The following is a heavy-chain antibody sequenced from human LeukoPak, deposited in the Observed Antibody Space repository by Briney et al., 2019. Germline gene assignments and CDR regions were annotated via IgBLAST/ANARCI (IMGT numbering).Heavy chain of an antibody. D-gene: IGHD6-19*01. CDR1: GYSIRTSYY. J-gene: IGHJ4*02. CDR3: ARVEVAVADY. V-gene: IGHV4-38-2*01. Sequence: SETLSLTCAVSGYSIRTSYYWGWIRQPPGKGLEWIGSISQSGTTYYNPSLKSRVTISVDTSKNQFSLKLSSVTAADTAVYYCARVEVAVADYWGQGTLVTVSS. CDR2: ISQSGTT.